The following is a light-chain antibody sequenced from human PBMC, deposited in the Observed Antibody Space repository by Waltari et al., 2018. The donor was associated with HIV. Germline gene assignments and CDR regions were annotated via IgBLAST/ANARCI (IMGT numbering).Light chain of an antibody. J-gene: IGKJ1*01. CDR2: GAF. CDR1: QDIVTY. CDR3: QQSYNPPRWT. Sequence: DIQMTQSPSTLSAFVGDSVTITCRASQDIVTYLNWYQQKAGKAPKLLIYGAFRLEKGVASRFSGSGSVTDFTLSINSLQPEDFATYYCQQSYNPPRWTFGQGTKVELK. V-gene: IGKV1-39*01.